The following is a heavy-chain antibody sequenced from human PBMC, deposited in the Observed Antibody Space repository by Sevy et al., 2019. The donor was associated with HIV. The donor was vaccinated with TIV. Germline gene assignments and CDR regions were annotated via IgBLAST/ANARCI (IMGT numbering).Heavy chain of an antibody. J-gene: IGHJ4*02. D-gene: IGHD6-6*01. Sequence: SEILSLTCAVYGGSFSGYYWSWIRQPPGKGLEWIGEINHSGSTNYNPSLKSRVTISVDTSKNQFSLKLSSVTAADTAVYYCARGRGIAARQEWERDYWGQGTLVTVSS. CDR3: ARGRGIAARQEWERDY. CDR2: INHSGST. CDR1: GGSFSGYY. V-gene: IGHV4-34*01.